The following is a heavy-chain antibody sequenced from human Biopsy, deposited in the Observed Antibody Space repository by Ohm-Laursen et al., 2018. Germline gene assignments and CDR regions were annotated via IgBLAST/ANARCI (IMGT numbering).Heavy chain of an antibody. D-gene: IGHD5-24*01. Sequence: TLSLTWNVSGDSISIYYWSWIRQPPGKGLEWIGNFYYSGSTNYNPSLKSRITMSLDRSKSQVSLRMNSVTAADTAVYYCASAGYNPDWNFDLWGRGTRVTVSS. J-gene: IGHJ2*01. CDR2: FYYSGST. CDR3: ASAGYNPDWNFDL. CDR1: GDSISIYY. V-gene: IGHV4-59*01.